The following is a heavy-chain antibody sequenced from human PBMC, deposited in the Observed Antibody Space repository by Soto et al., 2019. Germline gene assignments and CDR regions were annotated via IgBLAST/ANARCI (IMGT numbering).Heavy chain of an antibody. CDR1: GGSFSGYY. CDR3: ARKVGYDFWSGYYNWFDP. CDR2: INHSGST. J-gene: IGHJ5*02. V-gene: IGHV4-34*01. D-gene: IGHD3-3*01. Sequence: QVQLQQWGAGLLKPSDTLSLTCAVYGGSFSGYYWSWIRQPPGKGLEWIGEINHSGSTNYNPSLKSRVTISVDTSKNQFSLKLSSVTAADTAVYYCARKVGYDFWSGYYNWFDPWGQGTLVTVSS.